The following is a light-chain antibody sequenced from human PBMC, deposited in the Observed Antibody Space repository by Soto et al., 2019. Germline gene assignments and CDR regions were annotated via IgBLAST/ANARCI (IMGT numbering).Light chain of an antibody. J-gene: IGKJ1*01. CDR3: QQYASPART. CDR2: WAS. V-gene: IGKV4-1*01. Sequence: DIVMTQSPDSLAVSLGERATINCKSSRSVLFSPNNENYLGWYQQKPGQPPKLLIYWASNQESGVPDRFSGSGVATNFPRTISTTQAEEVAVYDCQQYASPARTLDQGTRVEIK. CDR1: RSVLFSPNNENY.